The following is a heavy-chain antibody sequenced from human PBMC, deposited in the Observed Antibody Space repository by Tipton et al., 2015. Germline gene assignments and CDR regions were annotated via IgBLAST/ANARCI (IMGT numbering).Heavy chain of an antibody. J-gene: IGHJ4*02. CDR3: ARVDYGDYVHYFDY. D-gene: IGHD4-17*01. V-gene: IGHV4-38-2*01. CDR2: INDSGST. Sequence: TLSLTCAVSAYSISSDYYWGWIRQPPGEGLEWIGEINDSGSTNYNPSLKTRVTISGDTSKNQFSLELNSVTAADTAVYYCARVDYGDYVHYFDYWGQGTLVTVSS. CDR1: AYSISSDYY.